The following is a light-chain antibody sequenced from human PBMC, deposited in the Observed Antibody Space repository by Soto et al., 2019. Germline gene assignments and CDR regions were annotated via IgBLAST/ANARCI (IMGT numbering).Light chain of an antibody. Sequence: DIPLTQSPSTLSASVGDRVTITCRASQSISSWLAWYQQKPGKAPKLLIYKASSLESGVPSRFSGSESGTEFTLTISSLQPDDFATYFCQQFSTYSLTFGGGTTVEIK. CDR2: KAS. CDR3: QQFSTYSLT. J-gene: IGKJ4*01. V-gene: IGKV1-5*03. CDR1: QSISSW.